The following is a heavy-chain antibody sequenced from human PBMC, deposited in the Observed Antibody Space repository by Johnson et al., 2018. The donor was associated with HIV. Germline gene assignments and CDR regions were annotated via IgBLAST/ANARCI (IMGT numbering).Heavy chain of an antibody. J-gene: IGHJ3*02. CDR2: ISTSGSNI. CDR3: ARFMGSTWSDASDI. CDR1: GFIFGSCW. D-gene: IGHD1-26*01. Sequence: MQLVESGGGLVEPGGSLRLSCIASGFIFGSCWMTWVRQAPGERLEWVSYISTSGSNIYYADSVRGRFTISRDNAKNSLYLQMNFLRPEDTAVYYCARFMGSTWSDASDIWGQGTMVIVSS. V-gene: IGHV3-48*03.